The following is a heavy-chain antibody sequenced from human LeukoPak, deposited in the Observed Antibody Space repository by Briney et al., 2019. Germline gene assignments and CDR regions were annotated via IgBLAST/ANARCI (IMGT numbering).Heavy chain of an antibody. J-gene: IGHJ4*02. CDR2: INHSGST. V-gene: IGHV4-39*07. Sequence: SGPTLVNPTQTPTLTCTFSGFSLSTSGMCVSWIRQPPGKGLEWIGEINHSGSTNYNPSLKTRVTISLDTSKIQFSLKLSSVTAADTAVYYCARGRGRGQWLAHYFDYWGQGTLVTVSS. D-gene: IGHD6-19*01. CDR1: GFSLSTSGM. CDR3: ARGRGRGQWLAHYFDY.